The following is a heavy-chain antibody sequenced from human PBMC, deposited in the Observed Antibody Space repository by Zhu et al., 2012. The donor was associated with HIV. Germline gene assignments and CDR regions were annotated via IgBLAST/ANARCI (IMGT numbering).Heavy chain of an antibody. J-gene: IGHJ2*01. CDR1: GASVSSGNHY. CDR2: IYYSGNT. CDR3: ARGRASSENYWYFDV. Sequence: QVQLQESGPRLVKPSETLSLTCTVSGASVSSGNHYWSWIRQPPGKGLEWIGNIYYSGNTNYNISLKSRVIISVDVSKNQFSLNVKSVTAADTAEYCCARGRASSENYWYFDVWSPGTRVTVSS. V-gene: IGHV4-61*01. D-gene: IGHD6-6*01.